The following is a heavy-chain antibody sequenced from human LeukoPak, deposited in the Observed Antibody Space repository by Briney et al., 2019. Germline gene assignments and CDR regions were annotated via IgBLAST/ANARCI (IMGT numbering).Heavy chain of an antibody. D-gene: IGHD5-18*01. Sequence: SETLSLTCTVSGGSISRSVYYWGWIRQPPGKGLEWIGSIYYTGATYYSPSLKSRLTISLDTSENHFSLKLSSVTAADTAVYYCARQGDGGYSYGNFDSWGQGTLVAVSS. J-gene: IGHJ4*02. V-gene: IGHV4-39*01. CDR1: GGSISRSVYY. CDR2: IYYTGAT. CDR3: ARQGDGGYSYGNFDS.